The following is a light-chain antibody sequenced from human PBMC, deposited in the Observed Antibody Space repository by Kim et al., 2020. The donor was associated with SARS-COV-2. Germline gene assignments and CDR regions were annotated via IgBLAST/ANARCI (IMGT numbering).Light chain of an antibody. V-gene: IGLV1-44*01. CDR3: AAWDDSLDGPS. CDR2: SND. J-gene: IGLJ2*01. CDR1: TSNIGSDT. Sequence: QSVLTQPPSASGTPGQTVTISCSGITSNIGSDTVNWYQQFPGTAPKLLIYSNDQRPSGVPDRFSGSKSGTSASLAISGLQSEDEADYYCAAWDDSLDGPSFGGGTKLTVL.